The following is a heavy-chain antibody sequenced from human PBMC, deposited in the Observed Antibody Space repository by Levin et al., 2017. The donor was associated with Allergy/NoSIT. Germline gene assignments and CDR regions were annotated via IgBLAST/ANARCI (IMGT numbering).Heavy chain of an antibody. CDR3: ARVASPDIVVVPARYYYYYYGMDV. CDR2: ISSSSSTI. CDR1: GFTFSSYS. D-gene: IGHD2-2*01. Sequence: LTCAASGFTFSSYSMNWVRQAPGKGLEWVSYISSSSSTIYYADSVKGRFTISRDNAKNSLYLQMNSLRDEDTAVYYCARVASPDIVVVPARYYYYYYGMDVWGQGTTVTVSS. V-gene: IGHV3-48*02. J-gene: IGHJ6*02.